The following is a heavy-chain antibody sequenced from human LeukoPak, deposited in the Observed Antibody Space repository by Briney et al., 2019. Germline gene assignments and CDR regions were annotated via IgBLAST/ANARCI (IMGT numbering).Heavy chain of an antibody. Sequence: PSETLSLTCAVYGGSFSGYYWSWIRQPPGKGLEWIGEINHSGSTNYNPSLKSRVTISVDTSKNQFSLKLSSVTAADTAVYYCASCGYSGGYWGQGTLVTVSS. J-gene: IGHJ4*02. D-gene: IGHD5-12*01. CDR3: ASCGYSGGY. V-gene: IGHV4-34*01. CDR2: INHSGST. CDR1: GGSFSGYY.